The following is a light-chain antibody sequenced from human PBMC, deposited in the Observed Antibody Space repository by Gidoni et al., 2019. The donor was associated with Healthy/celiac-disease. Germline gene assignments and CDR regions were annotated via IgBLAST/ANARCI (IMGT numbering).Light chain of an antibody. V-gene: IGKV1-39*01. J-gene: IGKJ5*01. CDR3: QQSYSTPQVT. CDR1: QSISSY. Sequence: DSEMSQSATSLSASVGDRVTITCRASQSISSYLNWYQQKPGKAPKLLIYAASSLQSGVPSRFSGSGSGTDFTLTISSLQPEDFATYYCQQSYSTPQVTFGQGTRLEIK. CDR2: AAS.